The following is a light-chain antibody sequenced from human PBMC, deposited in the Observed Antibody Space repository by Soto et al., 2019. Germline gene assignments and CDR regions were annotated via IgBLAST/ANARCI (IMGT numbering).Light chain of an antibody. CDR3: CSYAGSSTYV. J-gene: IGLJ1*01. Sequence: SVLAQPASVSGSPGQSITISCTGTSSDVGSYNLVSWYQQHPGKAPKLMIYEVNKGPSGVSSRFSGSKSGNTASLTISGLQAEDEADYYCCSYAGSSTYVFGTGTKVTVL. CDR1: SSDVGSYNL. CDR2: EVN. V-gene: IGLV2-23*02.